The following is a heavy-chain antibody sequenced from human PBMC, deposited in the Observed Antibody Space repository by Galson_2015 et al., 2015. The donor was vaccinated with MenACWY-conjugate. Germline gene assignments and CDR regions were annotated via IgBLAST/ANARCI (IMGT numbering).Heavy chain of an antibody. CDR2: ISYDGSNK. J-gene: IGHJ4*02. CDR1: GFTFSGSA. D-gene: IGHD6-13*01. CDR3: ARARRQYSSSWDLDY. V-gene: IGHV3-30*04. Sequence: SLRLSCAASGFTFSGSAMHWVRQAPGKGLEWVADISYDGSNKYFADSVKGRFTISRDNSKNTLYLQMNSLRGEDTAVYYCARARRQYSSSWDLDYWGQGTLVTVSS.